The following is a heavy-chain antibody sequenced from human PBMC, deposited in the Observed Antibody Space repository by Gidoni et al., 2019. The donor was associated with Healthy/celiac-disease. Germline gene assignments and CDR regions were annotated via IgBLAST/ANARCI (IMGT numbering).Heavy chain of an antibody. CDR1: GGSISSSSYY. D-gene: IGHD3-10*01. J-gene: IGHJ4*02. CDR2: IYYSGST. V-gene: IGHV4-39*01. Sequence: QLQLQESGPGLVKPSETLSLTCTVSGGSISSSSYYLGWIRQPPGKGLEWFGSIYYSGSTYYHPSLNSRVTISVDTSKNQFSLKLSSVTAADTAVYYCARRMVRGVIKGRYDYWGQGTLVTVSS. CDR3: ARRMVRGVIKGRYDY.